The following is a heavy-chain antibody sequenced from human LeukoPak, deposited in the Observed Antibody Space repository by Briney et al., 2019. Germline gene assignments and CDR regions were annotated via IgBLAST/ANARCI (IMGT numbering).Heavy chain of an antibody. CDR2: TYYRSKWYN. D-gene: IGHD2-21*01. J-gene: IGHJ6*02. CDR1: GDSVSSKSSA. Sequence: SQTLSLTCAISGDSVSSKSSAWNWIRQSPSRGLEWLGRTYYRSKWYNDFAVSMQSRITINPDTSKNQFSLRLNSVTPEDTAVYFCARGRIAYYGMDVWGQGTTVTVSS. V-gene: IGHV6-1*01. CDR3: ARGRIAYYGMDV.